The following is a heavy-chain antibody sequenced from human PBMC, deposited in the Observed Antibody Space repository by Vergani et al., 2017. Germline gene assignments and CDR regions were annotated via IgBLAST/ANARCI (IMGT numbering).Heavy chain of an antibody. CDR2: IYTSGST. D-gene: IGHD3-3*01. CDR1: CGSISSGSYY. J-gene: IGHJ6*02. CDR3: AGGNELRFLEWLLYRDYYYYGMDV. Sequence: QVQLQESGPGLVKPSQTLSLTCTVSCGSISSGSYYWSWIRQPAGKGLEWIWRIYTSGSTNYNPSLKSRVTLSVDTSKNQFSLKLNSVTAADTAVYYCAGGNELRFLEWLLYRDYYYYGMDVWGRGTTVTVSS. V-gene: IGHV4-61*02.